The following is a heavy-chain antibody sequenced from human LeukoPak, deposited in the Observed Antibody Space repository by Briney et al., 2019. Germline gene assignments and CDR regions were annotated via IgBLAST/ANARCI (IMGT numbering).Heavy chain of an antibody. D-gene: IGHD1-20*01. Sequence: PGGSLRLSCAASGFTFSSYAMSWVRQAPGKGREWVSAISGSGGSTYYADSAKGRFTISRDNSKNTLFLQVNSLRDEEPPVYSCAKDNNWSDWGQGTLVTVSS. CDR3: AKDNNWSD. CDR2: ISGSGGST. V-gene: IGHV3-23*01. CDR1: GFTFSSYA. J-gene: IGHJ4*02.